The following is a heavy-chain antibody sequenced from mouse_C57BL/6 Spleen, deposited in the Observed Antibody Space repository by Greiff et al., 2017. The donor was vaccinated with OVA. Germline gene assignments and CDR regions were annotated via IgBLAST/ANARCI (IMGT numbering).Heavy chain of an antibody. CDR2: INPNNGGT. Sequence: VQLQQSGPELVKPGASVKISCKASGYTFTDYYMNWVKQSHGKSLEWIGDINPNNGGTSYNQKFKGKATLTVDKSSSTAYMELRSLTSEDSAVYDCAKEIYYGNYDFAYWGQGTLVTVSA. CDR3: AKEIYYGNYDFAY. J-gene: IGHJ3*01. D-gene: IGHD2-1*01. CDR1: GYTFTDYY. V-gene: IGHV1-26*01.